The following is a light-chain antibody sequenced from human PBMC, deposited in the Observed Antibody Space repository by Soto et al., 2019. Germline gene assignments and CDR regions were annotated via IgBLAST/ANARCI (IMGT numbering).Light chain of an antibody. CDR3: SSYTISSTRV. CDR2: DVS. CDR1: SSDVGGYNY. J-gene: IGLJ2*01. V-gene: IGLV2-14*01. Sequence: QSALTQPASVSGSPGQSITISCTGTSSDVGGYNYVSWYQQHPGKAPKLMIYDVSHRPSGVSNRFSGSKSGNTASLTISGLQADDESDYYCSSYTISSTRVFGGGTKLTVL.